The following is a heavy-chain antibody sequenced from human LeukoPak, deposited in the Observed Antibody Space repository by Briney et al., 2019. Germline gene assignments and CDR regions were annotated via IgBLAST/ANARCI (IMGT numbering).Heavy chain of an antibody. J-gene: IGHJ5*02. Sequence: GASVKLSCTASGYTFTSYGISWVRQAPGQGLEWMGWISAYNGNTNYAQKLQGRVTMTTDTSTSTAYMELRSLRSDDTAVYYCARDYYDSSGCPFDPWGQGTLVTVSS. CDR1: GYTFTSYG. D-gene: IGHD3-22*01. CDR3: ARDYYDSSGCPFDP. V-gene: IGHV1-18*01. CDR2: ISAYNGNT.